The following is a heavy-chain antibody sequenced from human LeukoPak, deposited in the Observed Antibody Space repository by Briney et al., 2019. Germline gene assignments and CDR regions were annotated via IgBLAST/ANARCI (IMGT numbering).Heavy chain of an antibody. Sequence: GASVKVSCKASGGTFSSYAISWVRQAPGQGLEWMGGIIPIFGTANYAQKFQGRVTITTDESTSTAYMELSSLRSEDTAVYYCARDSGNYASWDFDYWGQGTLVTVSS. CDR3: ARDSGNYASWDFDY. D-gene: IGHD4-11*01. J-gene: IGHJ4*02. CDR2: IIPIFGTA. V-gene: IGHV1-69*05. CDR1: GGTFSSYA.